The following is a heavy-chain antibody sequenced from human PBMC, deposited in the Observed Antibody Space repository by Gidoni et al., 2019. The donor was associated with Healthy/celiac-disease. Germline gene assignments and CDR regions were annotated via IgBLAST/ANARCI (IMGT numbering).Heavy chain of an antibody. CDR2: INHSGST. Sequence: QVQLQQWGAGLLKPSETLSLTCAVYGGSFSGYYWSWIRQPPGKGLEWIGEINHSGSTNYNPSLKSRVTISVDTSKNQFSLKLSSVTAADTAVYYCARANTYNWKPGGRFSGYYYGMDVWGQGTTVTVSS. D-gene: IGHD1-20*01. V-gene: IGHV4-34*01. J-gene: IGHJ6*02. CDR3: ARANTYNWKPGGRFSGYYYGMDV. CDR1: GGSFSGYY.